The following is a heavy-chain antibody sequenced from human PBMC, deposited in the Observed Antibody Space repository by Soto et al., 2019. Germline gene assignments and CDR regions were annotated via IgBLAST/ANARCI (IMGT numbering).Heavy chain of an antibody. Sequence: QMQLMESGGGVVQPGGSLRLSCAASGFTFSTYAMHWVRQAPGKGLEWVADLSYDGSIKYYTDSVKGRFTISRDNSKKTLYLEVNSLRPEDTAIYYCARDMAGSAWAFDLWGQGTLVSVSS. V-gene: IGHV3-30*04. CDR1: GFTFSTYA. D-gene: IGHD6-19*01. J-gene: IGHJ4*02. CDR2: LSYDGSIK. CDR3: ARDMAGSAWAFDL.